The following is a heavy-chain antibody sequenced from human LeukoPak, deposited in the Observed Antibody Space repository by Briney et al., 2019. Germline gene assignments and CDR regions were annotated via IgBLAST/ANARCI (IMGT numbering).Heavy chain of an antibody. CDR1: GYSFTNYW. Sequence: PGESLKLSCKGSGYSFTNYWIGWVRQMPGKGLEWVGIIYPGDSDTRYSPSFQGQVTISADKSISTAYLQWSSLNTSDTAMYYCARYTDHYYFDYWGQGTLVTVSS. CDR2: IYPGDSDT. D-gene: IGHD1-14*01. CDR3: ARYTDHYYFDY. V-gene: IGHV5-51*01. J-gene: IGHJ4*02.